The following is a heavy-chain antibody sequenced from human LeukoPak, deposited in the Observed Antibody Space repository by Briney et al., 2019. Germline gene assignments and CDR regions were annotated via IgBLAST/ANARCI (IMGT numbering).Heavy chain of an antibody. CDR2: IHTIGNT. CDR1: GVSISRGSHY. J-gene: IGHJ5*02. D-gene: IGHD1-26*01. CDR3: ARDPSGSFFNWFDP. Sequence: PSETLSLTCTVSGVSISRGSHYWSWIRQPAGKGLEWIGRIHTIGNTNYSPSLWRRVTISVDTSKNQFSLRLHSVTAADTAVYCARDPSGSFFNWFDPWGQGTLVTVSS. V-gene: IGHV4-61*02.